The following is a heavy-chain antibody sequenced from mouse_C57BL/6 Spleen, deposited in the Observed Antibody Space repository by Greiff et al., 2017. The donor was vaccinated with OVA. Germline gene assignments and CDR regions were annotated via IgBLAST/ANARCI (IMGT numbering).Heavy chain of an antibody. CDR2: INPNNGGT. CDR3: ARRNGDEEGYFDY. D-gene: IGHD1-1*01. V-gene: IGHV1-26*01. Sequence: EVQLQQSGPELVKPGASVKISCKASGYTFTDYYMNWVKQSHGKSLEWIGDINPNNGGTSYNQKFKGKATLTVDKSSSTAYMELRSLTSEDSAVYYCARRNGDEEGYFDYWGQGTTLTVSS. CDR1: GYTFTDYY. J-gene: IGHJ2*01.